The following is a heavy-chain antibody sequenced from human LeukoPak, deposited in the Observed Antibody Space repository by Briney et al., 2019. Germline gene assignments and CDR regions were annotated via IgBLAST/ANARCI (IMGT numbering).Heavy chain of an antibody. CDR1: GGSLSIVSYY. CDR3: ARVGSRWSWFGP. Sequence: PSETLSLTCTVSGGSLSIVSYYWSWIRPPPGKGMEWIGYIYDSGSTNYNPSLKSRVTISVDTSKNQFSLKLGSVTDADTAMYYCARVGSRWSWFGPWGQGTLVTASS. J-gene: IGHJ5*02. D-gene: IGHD2-15*01. CDR2: IYDSGST. V-gene: IGHV4-61*01.